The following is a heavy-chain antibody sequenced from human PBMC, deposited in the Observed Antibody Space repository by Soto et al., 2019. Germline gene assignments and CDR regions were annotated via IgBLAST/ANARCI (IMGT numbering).Heavy chain of an antibody. CDR2: IYYSGST. D-gene: IGHD2-2*03. CDR1: GGSISSGGYY. Sequence: QVQLQESGPGLVKPSQTLSLTRTVSGGSISSGGYYWSWIRQHPGKGLEWIGYIYYSGSTYYNPSRKXRXTXXVDTSKNQFSLKLSSVTAADTAVYYCARTGERWILGYYFDYWGQGTLVTVSS. V-gene: IGHV4-31*03. CDR3: ARTGERWILGYYFDY. J-gene: IGHJ4*02.